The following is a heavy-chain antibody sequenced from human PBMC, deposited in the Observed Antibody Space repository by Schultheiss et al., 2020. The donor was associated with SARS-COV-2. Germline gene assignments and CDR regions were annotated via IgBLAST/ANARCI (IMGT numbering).Heavy chain of an antibody. CDR2: IYSSGST. CDR3: AVWGSWLRFLGWSQDVEGLDV. CDR1: GGSIRSYY. D-gene: IGHD3-3*01. V-gene: IGHV4-59*01. Sequence: GSLRLSCSVSGGSIRSYYWSWIRQPPGKGLEWIWYIYSSGSTNYNPSLKSRLTISVDTSKNQFSLNLTSVIAADTAVYFCAVWGSWLRFLGWSQDVEGLDVWGQGTMVTVSS. J-gene: IGHJ3*01.